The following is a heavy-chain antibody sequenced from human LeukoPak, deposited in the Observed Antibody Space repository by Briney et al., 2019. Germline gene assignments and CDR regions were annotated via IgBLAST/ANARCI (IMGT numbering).Heavy chain of an antibody. Sequence: GGSLRLSCAASGFTFSDYYMSWIRQAPGKGLEWVSYISSSGSTIYYADSVKGRFTISRDNAKNSLYLQMNSLRAEDTAVYYCARDRYYDSSTLFDYWGQRTLVTVSS. CDR2: ISSSGSTI. CDR3: ARDRYYDSSTLFDY. V-gene: IGHV3-11*01. CDR1: GFTFSDYY. D-gene: IGHD3-22*01. J-gene: IGHJ4*02.